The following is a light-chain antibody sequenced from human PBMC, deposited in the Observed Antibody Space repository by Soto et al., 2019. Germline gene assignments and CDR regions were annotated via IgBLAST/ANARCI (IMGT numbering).Light chain of an antibody. CDR1: QSISNY. CDR2: SAS. Sequence: EIVLTQSPATLSLSPGERATLSCRASQSISNYLDWYQQKPGQAPRLLIYSASHRATGIPARFSGSGSGTDFTLTISSPEPEDFAVHYCQQRSKWPRTFGQGTRVQIK. J-gene: IGKJ1*01. CDR3: QQRSKWPRT. V-gene: IGKV3-11*01.